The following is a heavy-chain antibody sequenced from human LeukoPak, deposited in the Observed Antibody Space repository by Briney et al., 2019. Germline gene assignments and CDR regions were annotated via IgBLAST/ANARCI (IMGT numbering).Heavy chain of an antibody. D-gene: IGHD5/OR15-5a*01. CDR1: GFMFSTYS. J-gene: IGHJ4*02. CDR3: ARDSVFAFDY. CDR2: ISHSGGAE. Sequence: GGSLRLSCAASGFMFSTYSMNWVRQAPGRGLEWISYISHSGGAEHYTDSVKGRFTISRDNAKNALYLQMNRLRVEDTAVYFCARDSVFAFDYWSQGTLVTVSS. V-gene: IGHV3-48*01.